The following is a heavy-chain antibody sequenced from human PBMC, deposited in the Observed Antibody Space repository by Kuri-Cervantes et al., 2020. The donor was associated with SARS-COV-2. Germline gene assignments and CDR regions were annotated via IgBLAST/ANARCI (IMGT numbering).Heavy chain of an antibody. CDR3: AQSGYSYGLDY. D-gene: IGHD5-18*01. J-gene: IGHJ4*02. Sequence: SGPTLVKPTQTLTLTCTFSGFSLNTGGMSVNWVRQSPGKALEWLGLIDWDNAKYYSRSLETRLTITKDTSKNQVVLTMTNMDPVDTATYYCAQSGYSYGLDYWGQGTLVTVSS. CDR1: GFSLNTGGMS. CDR2: IDWDNAK. V-gene: IGHV2-70*20.